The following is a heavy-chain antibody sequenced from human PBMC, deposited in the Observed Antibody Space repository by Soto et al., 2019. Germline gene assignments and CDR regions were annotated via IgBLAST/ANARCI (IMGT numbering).Heavy chain of an antibody. CDR1: GGSISSYY. Sequence: QVQLQESGPGLVKPSETLSLTCTVSGGSISSYYWSWIRQPPGKGLEWIGYIYYSGSTNYNPSLTRRVTISVDTSKNQFSLKLSSVTAADTAVYYCARSQLELPAMYWYFDLWGRGTLVTVSS. CDR3: ARSQLELPAMYWYFDL. J-gene: IGHJ2*01. D-gene: IGHD1-7*01. CDR2: IYYSGST. V-gene: IGHV4-59*01.